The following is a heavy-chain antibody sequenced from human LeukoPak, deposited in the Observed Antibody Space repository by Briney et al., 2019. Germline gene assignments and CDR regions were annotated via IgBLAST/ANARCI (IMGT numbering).Heavy chain of an antibody. CDR2: IYYSGST. Sequence: PSETLSLTCTVSGGSISSSSYYWGWIRQPPGKGLEWIGSIYYSGSTYYNPSLKSRVTISVDTSKNQFSLKLSSVTAADTAVYYCARDAHYYDSSGYYPFDAFDIWGQGTMVTVSS. D-gene: IGHD3-22*01. J-gene: IGHJ3*02. CDR3: ARDAHYYDSSGYYPFDAFDI. V-gene: IGHV4-39*07. CDR1: GGSISSSSYY.